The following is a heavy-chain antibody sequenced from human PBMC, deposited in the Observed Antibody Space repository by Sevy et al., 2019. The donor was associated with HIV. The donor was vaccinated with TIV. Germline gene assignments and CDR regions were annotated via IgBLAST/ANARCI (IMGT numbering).Heavy chain of an antibody. J-gene: IGHJ4*03. CDR3: ARDLALSGSYSWLAY. D-gene: IGHD1-26*01. CDR2: ISHDGSRS. CDR1: GFTFSSYK. V-gene: IGHV3-30-3*01. Sequence: GGSLRLSCTASGFTFSSYKMHWVRQAPGKGLKWMAFISHDGSRSYYADSVKGRFTISRDNSKNTLYLEMHSLRAEDTAVFYCARDLALSGSYSWLAYWGQGTLVTVSS.